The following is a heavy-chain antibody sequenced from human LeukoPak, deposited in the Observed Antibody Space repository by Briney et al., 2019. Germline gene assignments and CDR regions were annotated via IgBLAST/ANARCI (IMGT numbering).Heavy chain of an antibody. J-gene: IGHJ3*02. CDR1: GFTFSNYG. Sequence: GTLRLSCAASGFTFSNYGMSWVRQAPGKGLEWIGNIFYSGSTYYSPSLRSRVTISLDTSRNQFSLKLNSVTAADTAVYYCVKSNGYGLVDIWGQGTMVTVSS. D-gene: IGHD3-10*01. CDR2: IFYSGST. V-gene: IGHV4-4*02. CDR3: VKSNGYGLVDI.